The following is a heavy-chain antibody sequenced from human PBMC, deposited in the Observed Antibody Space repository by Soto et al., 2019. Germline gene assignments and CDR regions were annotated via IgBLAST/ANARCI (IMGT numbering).Heavy chain of an antibody. Sequence: QLHLQESGSGLVKPSQTLSLTSAVSGGSISSGGYSWSWIRKPPGKGLEWLGYIYHSGRTYYNPSLKSRVTISVDRSKNQFSLKLSSVTAADTAVYYCAAGGGLPRYYWGQGTRVTVSS. CDR1: GGSISSGGYS. CDR2: IYHSGRT. V-gene: IGHV4-30-2*01. CDR3: AAGGGLPRYY. J-gene: IGHJ4*02. D-gene: IGHD1-26*01.